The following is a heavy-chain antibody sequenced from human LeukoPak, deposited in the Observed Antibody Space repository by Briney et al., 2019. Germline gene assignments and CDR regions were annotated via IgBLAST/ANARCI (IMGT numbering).Heavy chain of an antibody. CDR1: GFIVSSNY. CDR3: ARERGEREAYDYDSSGYYYFDS. CDR2: IYSGGRT. J-gene: IGHJ4*01. V-gene: IGHV3-53*01. Sequence: GGSLRLSCAASGFIVSSNYMNWVRQAPGTGLEWVSVIYSGGRTYYADSVRGRFTISRGHSKNTLYLQMNSLRVEDTAVYYCARERGEREAYDYDSSGYYYFDSWGQGTLVTVSS. D-gene: IGHD3-22*01.